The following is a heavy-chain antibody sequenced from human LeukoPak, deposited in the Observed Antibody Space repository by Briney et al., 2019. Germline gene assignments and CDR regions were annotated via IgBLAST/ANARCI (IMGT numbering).Heavy chain of an antibody. V-gene: IGHV3-21*01. D-gene: IGHD3-10*01. Sequence: GGSLRLSCAAAGFTFSNYNMNWVRQAPGKGLEWVSCISTRSTYIYYADSVKGRFTISRDNAKDSLYLQMNSLRADDTAVYYCAREEEWYASGTYYKGFDSWGQGTLVTVSS. J-gene: IGHJ4*02. CDR3: AREEEWYASGTYYKGFDS. CDR1: GFTFSNYN. CDR2: ISTRSTYI.